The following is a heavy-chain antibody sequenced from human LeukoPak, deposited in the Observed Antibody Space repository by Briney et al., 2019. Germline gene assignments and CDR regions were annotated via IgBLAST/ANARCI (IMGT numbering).Heavy chain of an antibody. CDR2: IYYSGST. CDR1: GGSISSSSYY. CDR3: ARVRGIGDYYDSGGYCFDY. V-gene: IGHV4-39*07. Sequence: SETLSLTCTVSGGSISSSSYYWGWIRQPPGKGLEWIGSIYYSGSTYYNPSLKSRVTISVDTSKNQFSLKLSSVTAADTAVYYCARVRGIGDYYDSGGYCFDYWGQGTLVTVSS. J-gene: IGHJ4*02. D-gene: IGHD3-22*01.